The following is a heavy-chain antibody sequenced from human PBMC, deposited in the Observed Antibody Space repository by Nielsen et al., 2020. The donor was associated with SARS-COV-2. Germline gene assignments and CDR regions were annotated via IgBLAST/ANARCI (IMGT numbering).Heavy chain of an antibody. CDR1: GFTFSSYG. Sequence: GGSLRLSCAASGFTFSSYGMHWVRQAPGKGLEWVAVISYDGSNKYYADSVKGRFTISRDNSKNTLYLQMNSLRAEDTAVYYCAKGYCSGGSCYSGWGQGTLVTVSS. D-gene: IGHD2-15*01. CDR2: ISYDGSNK. V-gene: IGHV3-30*18. CDR3: AKGYCSGGSCYSG. J-gene: IGHJ4*02.